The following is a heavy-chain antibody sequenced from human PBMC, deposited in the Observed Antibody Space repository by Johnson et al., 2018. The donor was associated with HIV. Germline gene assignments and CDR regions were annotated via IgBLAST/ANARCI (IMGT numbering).Heavy chain of an antibody. D-gene: IGHD5-24*01. Sequence: VQLVESGGGLVQPGGSLRLSCAASGFTFDDYAMHWVRQAPGKGLEWVSGISWNSGSIGYADSVKGRFTISRDNSQNTLYLYMSSLRVEDAGVYYCAKDVGDGYNRWGAFELWGQGTMVTVSS. J-gene: IGHJ3*01. CDR2: ISWNSGSI. V-gene: IGHV3-9*01. CDR3: AKDVGDGYNRWGAFEL. CDR1: GFTFDDYA.